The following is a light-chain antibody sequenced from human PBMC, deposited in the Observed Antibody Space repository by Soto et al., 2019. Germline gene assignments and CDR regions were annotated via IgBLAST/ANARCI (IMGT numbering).Light chain of an antibody. CDR2: GAS. J-gene: IGKJ3*01. V-gene: IGKV3-20*01. CDR3: HQYGSSGFT. CDR1: QSISSSY. Sequence: EIVLTQSPDTLSLSPGEGATLSCRASQSISSSYLAWYQQKPGQAPRLLIYGASSRATGIPDRFSGSGSGTDFTLTISRLEPEDFAVYYCHQYGSSGFTFGPGTKVDI.